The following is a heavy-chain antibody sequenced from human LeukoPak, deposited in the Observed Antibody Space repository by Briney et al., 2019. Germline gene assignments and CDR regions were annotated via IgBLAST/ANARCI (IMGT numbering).Heavy chain of an antibody. J-gene: IGHJ4*02. CDR2: ISSSSSYI. CDR1: GFTFSSYS. CDR3: ARDTSSYFDY. V-gene: IGHV3-21*01. Sequence: PGGSLRFSCAASGFTFSSYSMNWVRQAQGKGLEWVSSISSSSSYIYYADSVKGRFTISRDNAKNSLCLQMNSLRAEDTAVYYCARDTSSYFDYWGQGTLVTVSS.